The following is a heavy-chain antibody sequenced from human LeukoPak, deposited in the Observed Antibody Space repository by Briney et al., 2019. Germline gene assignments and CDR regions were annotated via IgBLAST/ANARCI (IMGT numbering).Heavy chain of an antibody. Sequence: NPSETLSLTCTVSGGSIRSYSWSWIRQSPGTGLEWIGSISYSGSTDYNPSLNNRVTISVDRSKNNFSLRLTSVSAADTAVYYCARYSSSWFLTDYYYYMDIWGKGTTVIVSS. CDR2: ISYSGST. J-gene: IGHJ6*03. V-gene: IGHV4-59*08. CDR1: GGSIRSYS. D-gene: IGHD6-13*01. CDR3: ARYSSSWFLTDYYYYMDI.